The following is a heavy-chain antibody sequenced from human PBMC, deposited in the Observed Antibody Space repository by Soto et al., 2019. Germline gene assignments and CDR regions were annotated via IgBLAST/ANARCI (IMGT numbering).Heavy chain of an antibody. CDR1: GYTFPSYY. Sequence: QVVMVQSGAEVKKPGASVTLSCKTSGYTFPSYYVHWVRQAPGRGLEWMGLIRPDSGRTDYAQKFQGRATMTRDTPTTTVYMNLNNLRSDDTAVYYCARVEGCAADQGDWGQGTLITVSS. V-gene: IGHV1-46*01. CDR3: ARVEGCAADQGD. D-gene: IGHD2-15*01. CDR2: IRPDSGRT. J-gene: IGHJ4*02.